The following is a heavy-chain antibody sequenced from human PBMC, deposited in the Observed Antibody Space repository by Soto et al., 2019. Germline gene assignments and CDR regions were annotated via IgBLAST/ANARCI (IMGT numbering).Heavy chain of an antibody. Sequence: SETLSLTCTVSGGSISSGGYYWSWIRQHTGKGLEWIGYIYYSGSTYYNPSLKSRVTISVDTSKNQFSLKLSSVTAADTAVYYCARGGIAAAAPSAYWGQVTLVTVS. D-gene: IGHD6-13*01. CDR1: GGSISSGGYY. CDR3: ARGGIAAAAPSAY. J-gene: IGHJ4*02. V-gene: IGHV4-31*03. CDR2: IYYSGST.